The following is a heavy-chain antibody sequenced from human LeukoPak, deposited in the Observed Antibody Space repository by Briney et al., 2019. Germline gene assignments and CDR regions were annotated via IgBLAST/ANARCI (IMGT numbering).Heavy chain of an antibody. Sequence: PSETLSLTCAVYGGSFSGYYWSWIRQPPGKGLEWIGEINHSGSTNYNPSLKSRVTISVDTSKNQFSLKLSSVTAADTAVYYCARHTDDYGDYEGPLGAFDIWGQGTMVTVSS. D-gene: IGHD4-17*01. CDR2: INHSGST. V-gene: IGHV4-34*01. J-gene: IGHJ3*02. CDR1: GGSFSGYY. CDR3: ARHTDDYGDYEGPLGAFDI.